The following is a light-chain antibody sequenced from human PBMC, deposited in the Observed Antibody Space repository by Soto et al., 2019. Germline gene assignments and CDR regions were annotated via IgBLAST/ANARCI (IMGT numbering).Light chain of an antibody. V-gene: IGKV1-5*01. CDR2: DAS. J-gene: IGKJ4*01. Sequence: DIQMTQSPSTLPASAGDTVTITCRANQSVSNWLAWYQQKPRKAPKLLIFDASSLESGVPSRFSGSGSGTEFTLTISSLQPDDFASYYCQHYNSDEVTFGGGTKVDIK. CDR1: QSVSNW. CDR3: QHYNSDEVT.